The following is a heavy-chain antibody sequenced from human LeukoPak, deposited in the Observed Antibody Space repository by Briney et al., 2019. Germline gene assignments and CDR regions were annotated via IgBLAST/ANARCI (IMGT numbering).Heavy chain of an antibody. CDR1: GFTFSSYW. J-gene: IGHJ6*03. Sequence: PGGSLRLSCAAPGFTFSSYWMSWVRQAPGKGLEWVANIKQDGSEKYYVDSVKGRFTISRDNAKNSLYLQMNSLRAEDTAVYYCARVRYNVLLWFREPGLYYYYYMDVWGKGTTVTVPS. D-gene: IGHD3-10*01. CDR2: IKQDGSEK. V-gene: IGHV3-7*01. CDR3: ARVRYNVLLWFREPGLYYYYYMDV.